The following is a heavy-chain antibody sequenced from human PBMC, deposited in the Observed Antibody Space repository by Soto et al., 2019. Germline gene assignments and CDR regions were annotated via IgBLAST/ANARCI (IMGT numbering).Heavy chain of an antibody. J-gene: IGHJ5*02. CDR2: INYSGSS. CDR3: ARGRRVGYCLGISCHNWFDP. Sequence: QIQHWGAGLLKPSETLSLTCAVYGDSFNTYYWSWIRQPPGKGLEWIGEINYSGSSNYNPSPSGRVTSLVDTSNKQSSLRLPSVTAADTAVYYCARGRRVGYCLGISCHNWFDPWGQGTLVSVSS. D-gene: IGHD2-2*01. V-gene: IGHV4-34*01. CDR1: GDSFNTYY.